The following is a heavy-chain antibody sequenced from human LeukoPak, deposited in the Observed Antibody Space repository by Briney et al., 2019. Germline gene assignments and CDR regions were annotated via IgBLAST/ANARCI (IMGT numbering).Heavy chain of an antibody. J-gene: IGHJ4*02. Sequence: SETLSLTCAVYGGSFSGYYWSWIRQPPGKGLEWIGDINHSGSTKYNPSLKSRVTISVDTSKNQFSLKLSSVTAADTAVYYCTYSTVLTRGYYWGQGTLVTVSS. CDR1: GGSFSGYY. CDR3: TYSTVLTRGYY. V-gene: IGHV4-34*01. D-gene: IGHD4-23*01. CDR2: INHSGST.